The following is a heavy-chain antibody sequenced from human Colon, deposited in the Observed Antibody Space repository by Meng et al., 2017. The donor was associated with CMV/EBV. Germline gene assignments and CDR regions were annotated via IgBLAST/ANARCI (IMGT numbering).Heavy chain of an antibody. CDR2: ISANNGNT. Sequence: QLVQSKTEVKKPGASGKVSCKASGNTLSTYVISWVRQAPGQGLEWMGWISANNGNTNYGKKFQGRVTMTTDTSTNTAYMELRSLRSDDTAVYYCATGGSPFFNPWGQGTLVTVSS. CDR1: GNTLSTYV. J-gene: IGHJ5*02. V-gene: IGHV1-18*01. D-gene: IGHD3-10*01. CDR3: ATGGSPFFNP.